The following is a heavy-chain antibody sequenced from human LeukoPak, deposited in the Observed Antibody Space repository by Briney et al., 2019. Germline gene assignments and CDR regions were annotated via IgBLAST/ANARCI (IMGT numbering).Heavy chain of an antibody. Sequence: PSETLSLTCTVSGGSISSYYWSWIRQPPGKGPEWIGYIYYSGSTNYSPSLKSRVTISVDTSKNQFSLKLSSVTAADTAVYYCARVYYDSSGYIDYWGQGTLVTVSS. CDR3: ARVYYDSSGYIDY. D-gene: IGHD3-22*01. CDR2: IYYSGST. V-gene: IGHV4-59*01. CDR1: GGSISSYY. J-gene: IGHJ4*02.